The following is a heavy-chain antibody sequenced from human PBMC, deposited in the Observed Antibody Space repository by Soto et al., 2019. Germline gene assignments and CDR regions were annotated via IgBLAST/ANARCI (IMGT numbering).Heavy chain of an antibody. CDR2: INHSGST. CDR1: GGSFSGYY. D-gene: IGHD3-10*01. Sequence: SETLSLTCAVYGGSFSGYYWSWIRQPPGKGLEWIGEINHSGSTNYNPSLKSRVTISVDTSKNQFSLKLSSVTAADTAVYYCARGQGDYYGSGSYYKRGTFDDWGQGTLVTVSS. CDR3: ARGQGDYYGSGSYYKRGTFDD. J-gene: IGHJ4*02. V-gene: IGHV4-34*01.